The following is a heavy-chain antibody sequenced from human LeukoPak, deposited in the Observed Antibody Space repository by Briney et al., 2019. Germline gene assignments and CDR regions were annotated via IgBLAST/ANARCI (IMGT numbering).Heavy chain of an antibody. J-gene: IGHJ4*02. CDR3: ATFPHYDFWSGYPN. D-gene: IGHD3-3*01. V-gene: IGHV4-59*01. CDR2: IYYSGST. Sequence: SETLSLTCTVSGGSISSYYWSWIRQPPGKGLEWIGYIYYSGSTNYNPSLKSRVTISIDTSKNQLSLKLSSVTAADTAVYYCATFPHYDFWSGYPNWSQGTLVTVSS. CDR1: GGSISSYY.